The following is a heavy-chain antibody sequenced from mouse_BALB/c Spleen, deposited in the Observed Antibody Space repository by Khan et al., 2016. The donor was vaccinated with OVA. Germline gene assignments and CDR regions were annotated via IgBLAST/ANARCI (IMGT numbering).Heavy chain of an antibody. Sequence: EVELVESGPGLVKPSQSLSLTCTVTGYSITSGYGWNWIRQFPGNKLEWMGYISYSGSTNYNPSLKSRISITRDTSKNQFFLQLNSVTTEDTATYYSVRTARIKYWGQGTTLTVSS. CDR1: GYSITSGYG. CDR2: ISYSGST. CDR3: VRTARIKY. J-gene: IGHJ2*01. D-gene: IGHD1-2*01. V-gene: IGHV3-2*02.